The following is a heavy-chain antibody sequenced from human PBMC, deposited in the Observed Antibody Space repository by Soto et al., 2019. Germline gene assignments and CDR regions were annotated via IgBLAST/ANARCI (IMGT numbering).Heavy chain of an antibody. Sequence: GWSLRLSCASSVFNVVAFAVNWVRQAPGKGLEWVSGISVSDAFIYYADSVRGRFSISRDASENILYLQMNSLRVDDTALYYCTRETVAGITGLDYWGPGTLVTVSS. CDR1: VFNVVAFA. J-gene: IGHJ4*02. D-gene: IGHD1-20*01. V-gene: IGHV3-23*01. CDR2: ISVSDAFI. CDR3: TRETVAGITGLDY.